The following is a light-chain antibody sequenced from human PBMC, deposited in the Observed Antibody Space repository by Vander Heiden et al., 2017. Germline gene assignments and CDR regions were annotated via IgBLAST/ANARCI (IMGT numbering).Light chain of an antibody. CDR2: QDS. Sequence: SYELTQPPPLSLSQGQTASTTCAGDKLGDKYACWHQQKPGQSPVLVIYQDSKRPSGIPERFSGSNSGNTATLTISGTQAMDEADYYCQAWDSTEEVVFGGGTKLTVL. CDR3: QAWDSTEEVV. J-gene: IGLJ2*01. V-gene: IGLV3-1*01. CDR1: KLGDKY.